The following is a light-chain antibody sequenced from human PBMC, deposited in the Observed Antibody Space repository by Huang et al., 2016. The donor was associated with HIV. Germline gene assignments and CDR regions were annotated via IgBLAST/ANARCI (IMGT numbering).Light chain of an antibody. CDR1: QDISTW. CDR3: QQSDRFPLT. Sequence: DIQMTQSPSSVSASVGDKVTITCRASQDISTWLAWYQQKPGKAPKLLIFAASRLHDAVPPRFSGTGSGTYFTLTITSLQPDDFATYYCQQSDRFPLTFGGGTRVDIK. CDR2: AAS. J-gene: IGKJ4*01. V-gene: IGKV1-12*01.